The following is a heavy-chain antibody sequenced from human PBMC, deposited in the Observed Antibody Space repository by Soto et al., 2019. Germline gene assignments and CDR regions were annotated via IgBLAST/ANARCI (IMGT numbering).Heavy chain of an antibody. D-gene: IGHD1-1*01. CDR2: IYTGGTT. CDR1: GFIVSSND. Sequence: GGSLRLSCAASGFIVSSNDMNWVRQVPGKGLEWVSVIYTGGTTYYADSVKGRITISRDNSKNTLYHQMNSLRAEDTAVYYCARETLAGTTGDWGQGTMVTVSS. J-gene: IGHJ4*02. V-gene: IGHV3-66*01. CDR3: ARETLAGTTGD.